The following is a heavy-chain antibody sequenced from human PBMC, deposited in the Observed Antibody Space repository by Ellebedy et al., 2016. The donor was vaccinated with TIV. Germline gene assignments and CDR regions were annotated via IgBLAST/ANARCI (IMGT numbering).Heavy chain of an antibody. J-gene: IGHJ4*02. CDR2: INSDGSS. V-gene: IGHV3-74*01. Sequence: GESLKISCAASGFTFSSYWMHWVRQAQGKGLVWVSRINSDGSSIYADSVKGRFTISRDNAKNTLYLQMDSPRAEDTAVYYCARSRQEGATPPGDYWGQGALVTVSS. D-gene: IGHD1-26*01. CDR3: ARSRQEGATPPGDY. CDR1: GFTFSSYW.